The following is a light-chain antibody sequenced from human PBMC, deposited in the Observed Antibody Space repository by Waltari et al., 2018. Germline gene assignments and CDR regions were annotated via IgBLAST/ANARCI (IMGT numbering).Light chain of an antibody. V-gene: IGLV2-14*03. CDR1: GRAIDDSEF. CDR3: TSQTLDGVVL. J-gene: IGLJ3*02. CDR2: DVP. Sequence: QSALTHPAPLSGSPGQSITISCPGIGRAIDDSEFVTWYQHHPGKAPRVIIYDVPNRPSGISDRFSASQSANTASLTISGLQPEDEGDYYCTSQTLDGVVLFGGGTQVTVL.